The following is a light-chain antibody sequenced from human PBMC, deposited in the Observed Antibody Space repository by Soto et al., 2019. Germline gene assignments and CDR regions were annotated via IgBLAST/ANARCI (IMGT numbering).Light chain of an antibody. CDR1: SSNIVAGYD. CDR2: GNS. J-gene: IGLJ2*01. Sequence: QSVLTQPPSVSGAPGQRVTISCTGTSSNIVAGYDVHWYHQLPGRAPKLLIYGNSNRPSGVPDRFSGSKSGTSASLAITGLQVEDEADYYCQSYDSRLSDVVFGGGTKVTVL. V-gene: IGLV1-40*01. CDR3: QSYDSRLSDVV.